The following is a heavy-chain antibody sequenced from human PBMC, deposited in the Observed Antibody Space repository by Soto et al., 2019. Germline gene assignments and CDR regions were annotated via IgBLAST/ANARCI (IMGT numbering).Heavy chain of an antibody. Sequence: GASVKFYCKASGGTFSSYAISWVRQAPGQGLEWMGGIIPIFGTANYAQKFQGRVTITADESTSTAYMELSSLRSEDTAVYYCASPITIFGVVKNYYYYYGMDVWGQGTTVTVSS. D-gene: IGHD3-3*01. CDR3: ASPITIFGVVKNYYYYYGMDV. CDR2: IIPIFGTA. V-gene: IGHV1-69*13. CDR1: GGTFSSYA. J-gene: IGHJ6*02.